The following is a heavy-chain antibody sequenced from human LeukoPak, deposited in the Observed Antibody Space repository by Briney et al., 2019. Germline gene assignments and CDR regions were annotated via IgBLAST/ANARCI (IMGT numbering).Heavy chain of an antibody. V-gene: IGHV3-23*01. Sequence: GGSLRLSCAASGFTFSNAWMSWVRQAPGKGLEWVSAISGSGGNTYYADSVKGRFTISRDNSKNTLYLQMNSLRAEDTAVYYCARDGYYFDYWGQGTLVTVSS. CDR2: ISGSGGNT. CDR1: GFTFSNAW. J-gene: IGHJ4*02. CDR3: ARDGYYFDY.